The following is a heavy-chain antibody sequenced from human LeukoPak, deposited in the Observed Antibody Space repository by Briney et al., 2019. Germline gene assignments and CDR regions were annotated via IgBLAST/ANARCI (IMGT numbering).Heavy chain of an antibody. D-gene: IGHD5-18*01. Sequence: GGSLRLSCAASGFTVSSNYMSWVRQAPGKGLEWVSVIYSGGSTYYADSVKGRFTISRDNSKNTLYLQMNSLRAEDTAVYYCAKPTGGYSYGYPLGYWGQGTLVTVSS. CDR2: IYSGGST. J-gene: IGHJ4*02. V-gene: IGHV3-53*01. CDR1: GFTVSSNY. CDR3: AKPTGGYSYGYPLGY.